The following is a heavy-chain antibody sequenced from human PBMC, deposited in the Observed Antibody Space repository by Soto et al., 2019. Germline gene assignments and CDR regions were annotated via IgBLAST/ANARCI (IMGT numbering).Heavy chain of an antibody. D-gene: IGHD2-21*01. Sequence: QVQLQESGPGLVKPSETLSLTCTVAGGSLTDHYWNWFRQSPGRGLQWIGYVYYSGATSYNPSLTSRVTMTVDTSKNQFSLKLRSVTAADTAVYFCARGNDWKSSTCYIWGQGTMVSVSS. J-gene: IGHJ3*02. CDR3: ARGNDWKSSTCYI. CDR1: GGSLTDHY. CDR2: VYYSGAT. V-gene: IGHV4-59*11.